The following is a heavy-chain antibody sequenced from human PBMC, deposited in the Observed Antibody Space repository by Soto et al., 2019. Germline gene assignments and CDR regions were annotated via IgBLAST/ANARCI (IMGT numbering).Heavy chain of an antibody. D-gene: IGHD3-3*01. V-gene: IGHV4-30-2*01. CDR2: IFHSANT. CDR3: ARGIGVVGRQLYLDS. CDR1: GGSISSVDHS. J-gene: IGHJ4*02. Sequence: QLQLQESGSGLVKPSQTLSLTCAVSGGSISSVDHSWSWIRQPPGKGLEWVGYIFHSANTYYNPSLESRVTISVDRSKNHVSLRLSAVTAADTAVYYCARGIGVVGRQLYLDSWGQGTLVTVSS.